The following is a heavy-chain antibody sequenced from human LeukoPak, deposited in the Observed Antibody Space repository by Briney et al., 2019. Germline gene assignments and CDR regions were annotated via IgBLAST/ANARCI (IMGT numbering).Heavy chain of an antibody. CDR3: ARGDAATMRSSFDY. D-gene: IGHD5-24*01. J-gene: IGHJ4*02. Sequence: ASVKVSCKASGYTFTSYGISWVRQAPGQGLEWMGCISAYNGNTNYAQKLQGRVTMTTDTSTSTAYMELRSLRSDDTAVYYCARGDAATMRSSFDYWGQGPLVTVSS. CDR1: GYTFTSYG. V-gene: IGHV1-18*01. CDR2: ISAYNGNT.